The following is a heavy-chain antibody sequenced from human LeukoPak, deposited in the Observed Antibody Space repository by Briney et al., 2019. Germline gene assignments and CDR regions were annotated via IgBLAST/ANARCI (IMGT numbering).Heavy chain of an antibody. Sequence: SQTLSLTCTVSGGSISSGDYYWSWIRQPPGKGLEWIGYIYYSGSTYYNPSLKSRVTISVNTSKNQFSLKLSSVTAADTAVYYCARDASYGGNTEYNWFDPWGQGTLVTVSS. J-gene: IGHJ5*02. D-gene: IGHD4-23*01. CDR1: GGSISSGDYY. CDR3: ARDASYGGNTEYNWFDP. CDR2: IYYSGST. V-gene: IGHV4-30-4*01.